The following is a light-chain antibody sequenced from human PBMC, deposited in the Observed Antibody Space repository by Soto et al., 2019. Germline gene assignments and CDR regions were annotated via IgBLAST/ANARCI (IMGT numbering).Light chain of an antibody. CDR1: RDITDY. CDR3: QQFDNVPLT. J-gene: IGKJ4*01. CDR2: DAS. Sequence: DSQMTQSTSSLSASLRDRVCRSCQASRDITDYLNWYQQKPGKAPKLLIYDASNLETGVPSRFSGSGSGTDFTLTITSLQPEDIATYYCQQFDNVPLTFGGGTKVDIK. V-gene: IGKV1-33*01.